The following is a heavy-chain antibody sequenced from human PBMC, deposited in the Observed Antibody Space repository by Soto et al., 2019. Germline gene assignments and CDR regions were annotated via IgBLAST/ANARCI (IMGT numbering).Heavy chain of an antibody. CDR1: GYTFTSYG. J-gene: IGHJ4*02. V-gene: IGHV1-18*01. CDR3: ARGRDRITIFGVENDY. CDR2: ISAYNGNT. Sequence: GASVKVSCKASGYTFTSYGISWVRQAPGQGLEWMGWISAYNGNTNYAQKLQGRVTMTTDTSTSTAYMELRSLRSDDTAVYYCARGRDRITIFGVENDYWGQGTLVTVSS. D-gene: IGHD3-3*01.